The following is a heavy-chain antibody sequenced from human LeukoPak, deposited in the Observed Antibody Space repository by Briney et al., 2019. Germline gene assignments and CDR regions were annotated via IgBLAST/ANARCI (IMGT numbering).Heavy chain of an antibody. J-gene: IGHJ2*01. Sequence: SETLSLTCTVSGDSITSYYWSWIRQPPGKGLEWIGYIYYNGNTNYRPSLNYNPSLESRVTISVDTSKNQLSLKLSSVTAADTAVYYCARDRGDYGDYPYRYFDLWGRGTLVTVSS. CDR3: ARDRGDYGDYPYRYFDL. D-gene: IGHD4-17*01. CDR1: GDSITSYY. V-gene: IGHV4-59*12. CDR2: IYYNGNT.